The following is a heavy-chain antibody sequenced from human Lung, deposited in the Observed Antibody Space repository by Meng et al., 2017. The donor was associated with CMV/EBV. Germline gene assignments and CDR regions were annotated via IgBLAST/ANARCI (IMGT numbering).Heavy chain of an antibody. CDR3: ARDRSPLYDTSGRGVDS. J-gene: IGHJ4*02. Sequence: GGSXRLXCGASGFTFSNHAMHWVRQAPGKGLEWVAVISNTGSNDYYADSVMGRFTISRDKSKSTLYLQMNSLRPEDTAVYYCARDRSPLYDTSGRGVDSWXQGTLVTVPS. CDR2: ISNTGSND. V-gene: IGHV3-30*04. D-gene: IGHD3-22*01. CDR1: GFTFSNHA.